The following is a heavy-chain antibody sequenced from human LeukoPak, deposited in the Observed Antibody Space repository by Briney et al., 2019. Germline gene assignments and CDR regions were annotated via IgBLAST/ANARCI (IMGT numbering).Heavy chain of an antibody. J-gene: IGHJ4*02. CDR2: IYYSGST. Sequence: SETLSLTCTVSGGSISSSRYYWGWIRQPPGKGLEWIGIIYYSGSTYYNPSLKSRVTISVDTSKNQFSLKLSSVTAADTAVYYCARLWMLWFGELPYYFDYWGQGTLVTVSS. D-gene: IGHD3-10*01. CDR3: ARLWMLWFGELPYYFDY. V-gene: IGHV4-39*01. CDR1: GGSISSSRYY.